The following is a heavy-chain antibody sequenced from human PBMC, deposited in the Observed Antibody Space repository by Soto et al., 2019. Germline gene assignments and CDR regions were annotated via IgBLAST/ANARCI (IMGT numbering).Heavy chain of an antibody. CDR2: ISSSGSTI. D-gene: IGHD2-8*01. CDR3: AREYATFEY. CDR1: GFTFSSYE. Sequence: PGGSLRLSCAASGFTFSSYEMNWVRQAPGKGLEWVSYISSSGSTIYYADSVKGRFTISRDNAKNSLYLQMNSLRAEDTAVYFCAREYATFEYWGQGTLVTVSS. V-gene: IGHV3-48*03. J-gene: IGHJ4*02.